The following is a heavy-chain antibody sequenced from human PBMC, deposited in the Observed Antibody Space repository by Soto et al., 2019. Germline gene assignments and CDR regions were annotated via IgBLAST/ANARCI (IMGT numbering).Heavy chain of an antibody. CDR1: GGTFSTYT. CDR3: ARRLDDRADEGFDV. Sequence: QVHLVQSGAEVRKPGSSVKVSCKISGGTFSTYTIYWVRQAPGQGLEWMGRIIPLFGTTKYAQNFQDRVTSTAEESTSTTYMELSSLRAEDTAVYYCARRLDDRADEGFDVWGEGTAVTVSA. CDR2: IIPLFGTT. V-gene: IGHV1-69*18. D-gene: IGHD3-16*01. J-gene: IGHJ3*01.